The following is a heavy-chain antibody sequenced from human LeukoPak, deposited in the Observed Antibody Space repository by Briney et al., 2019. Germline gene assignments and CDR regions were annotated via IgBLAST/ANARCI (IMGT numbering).Heavy chain of an antibody. V-gene: IGHV3-23*01. J-gene: IGHJ4*02. D-gene: IGHD3-3*01. CDR2: ISGSGGST. CDR3: AKAPYYDFWSGLDY. CDR1: GLTFSSYA. Sequence: GGSLRLSCAAPGLTFSSYAMSLVRQAPGKGLEWVSAISGSGGSTYYADSVKGRFTISRDNSKNTLYLQMNSLRAEDTAVYYCAKAPYYDFWSGLDYWGQGTLVTVSS.